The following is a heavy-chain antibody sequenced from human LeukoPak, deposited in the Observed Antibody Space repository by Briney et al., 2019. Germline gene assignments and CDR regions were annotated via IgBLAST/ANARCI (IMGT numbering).Heavy chain of an antibody. J-gene: IGHJ5*02. CDR3: ASNQRAAESSYNWFDP. V-gene: IGHV3-7*01. CDR1: GFTFSSYW. CDR2: IKQDGSGK. Sequence: GGSLRLSCAASGFTFSSYWMSWVRLAPGKGLEWVANIKQDGSGKYYVDSVKGRFTISRDNAKNSLYLQMNSLRAEDTAVYYCASNQRAAESSYNWFDPWGQGTLVTVSS. D-gene: IGHD6-13*01.